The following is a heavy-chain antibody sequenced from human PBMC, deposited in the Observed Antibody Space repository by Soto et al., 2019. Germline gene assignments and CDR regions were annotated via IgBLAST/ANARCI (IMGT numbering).Heavy chain of an antibody. Sequence: SETLSLTCIVSGTSVSDYYWSWIRPPAGKGLEHIGRIYTSGSTSYSPSLKSRVTMSMDTSQTQIYLNLTSVTAADTAVYYCARGGIQLSYAFDYWGQGIQVTVSS. J-gene: IGHJ4*02. CDR2: IYTSGST. CDR1: GTSVSDYY. D-gene: IGHD5-18*01. CDR3: ARGGIQLSYAFDY. V-gene: IGHV4-4*07.